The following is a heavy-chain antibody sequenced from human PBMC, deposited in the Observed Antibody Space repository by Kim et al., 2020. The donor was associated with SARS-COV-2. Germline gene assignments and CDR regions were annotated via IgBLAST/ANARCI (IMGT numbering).Heavy chain of an antibody. CDR3: AGAVSGYRSGYYYYYG. V-gene: IGHV4-31*03. CDR1: GGSIGGSDYY. CDR2: IYYNGNT. Sequence: SETLSLTCTVSGGSIGGSDYYWSWIRQHPGKGLEWIGFIYYNGNTHYSPSLKSRITISADTSKNQFSLKLNSVTAADTAVYYCAGAVSGYRSGYYYYYG. D-gene: IGHD6-19*01. J-gene: IGHJ6*01.